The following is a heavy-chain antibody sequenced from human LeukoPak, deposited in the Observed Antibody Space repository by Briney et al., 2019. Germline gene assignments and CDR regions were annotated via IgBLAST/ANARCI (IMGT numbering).Heavy chain of an antibody. Sequence: GGSLRLSCAASGFTFSSYSMNWVRQAPGKGLEWVSSISSSSSYIYYADSVKGRFTISRDNSKNTLYLQMNSLRAEDTAVYYCARGRPLGFFDYWGQGTLVTVSS. CDR3: ARGRPLGFFDY. V-gene: IGHV3-21*01. CDR1: GFTFSSYS. J-gene: IGHJ4*02. CDR2: ISSSSSYI.